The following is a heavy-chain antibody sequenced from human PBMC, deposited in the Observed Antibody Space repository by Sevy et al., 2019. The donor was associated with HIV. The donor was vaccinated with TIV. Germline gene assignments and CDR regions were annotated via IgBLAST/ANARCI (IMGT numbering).Heavy chain of an antibody. CDR2: FYDSGST. V-gene: IGHV4-39*01. D-gene: IGHD3-10*01. J-gene: IGHJ5*02. CDR3: ARHIGLRFGELCWFDP. CDR1: GGSISSSSYY. Sequence: SETLSLTCTVSGGSISSSSYYWGWIRQPPGKGLEWIGSFYDSGSTYYNPSLKSRVTISVDTSKNQFSLKLSSVTAADPAVYYCARHIGLRFGELCWFDPWGQGTLVTVSS.